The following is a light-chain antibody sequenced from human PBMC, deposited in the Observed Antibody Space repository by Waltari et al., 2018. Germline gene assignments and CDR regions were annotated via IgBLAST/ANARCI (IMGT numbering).Light chain of an antibody. CDR1: SSDVGGYNY. CDR3: SSYTSSSTWV. CDR2: YVS. J-gene: IGLJ3*02. V-gene: IGLV2-14*01. Sequence: QSALTQPASVSGSPGQSITISCTGTSSDVGGYNYVSWYQQHPGKTPKFMIYYVSKRPSGVSNRFSGSKSGNTASLTISGLQAEDEADYYCSSYTSSSTWVFGGGTKLTVL.